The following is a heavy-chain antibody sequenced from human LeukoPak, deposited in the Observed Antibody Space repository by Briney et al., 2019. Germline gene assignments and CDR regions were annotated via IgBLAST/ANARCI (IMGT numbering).Heavy chain of an antibody. CDR1: GGSITSSGHY. D-gene: IGHD5-12*01. CDR3: ARGYGPFDP. J-gene: IGHJ5*02. CDR2: IYYTGST. Sequence: SQTLSLTCTVSGGSITSSGHYWSWIRQLPGKGLEWIGYIYYTGSTYNNPSLKSRLTISVDTSKNQFSLKLISVTAADTAVYYCARGYGPFDPWGQGTLVTVSS. V-gene: IGHV4-31*03.